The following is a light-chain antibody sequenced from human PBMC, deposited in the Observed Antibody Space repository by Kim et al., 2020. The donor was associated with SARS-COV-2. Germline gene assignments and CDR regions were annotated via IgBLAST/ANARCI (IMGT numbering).Light chain of an antibody. Sequence: DIQMTQSPSSVSASVGDRVTITCRASQDITTLLVWYQQKPGKAPNLLIYSASNLERGVPSRFSGSGSGTEFTLTLSSLQPEDIATYYCQQSITFPPTYGGGPKVDI. J-gene: IGKJ4*01. CDR1: QDITTL. CDR2: SAS. CDR3: QQSITFPPT. V-gene: IGKV1-12*01.